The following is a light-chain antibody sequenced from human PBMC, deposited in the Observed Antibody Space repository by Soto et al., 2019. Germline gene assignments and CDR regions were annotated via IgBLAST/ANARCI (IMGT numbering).Light chain of an antibody. Sequence: EIVMTQSPATLSVSPGERATLSCRASQSVSGHLAWYQQNPGQAPRLLIYDASTRATGIPARFSGSGSGTDFTLTISSLQPEDFATYYCQQLNSYPRTFGQGTRLEIK. CDR3: QQLNSYPRT. J-gene: IGKJ5*01. CDR2: DAS. CDR1: QSVSGH. V-gene: IGKV3-15*01.